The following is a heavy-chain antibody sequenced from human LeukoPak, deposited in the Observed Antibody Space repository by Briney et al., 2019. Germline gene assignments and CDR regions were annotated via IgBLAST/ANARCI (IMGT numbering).Heavy chain of an antibody. Sequence: ASVKVSCKASGYTFTGYYMHWVRQAPGQGLEWMGWINPNSGGTNYAQKFQGRVTMTRDTSISTAYMELSRLRSDDTAVYYCAILELRGYYYGMDVWGQGTTVTVSS. D-gene: IGHD1-7*01. CDR3: AILELRGYYYGMDV. J-gene: IGHJ6*02. V-gene: IGHV1-2*02. CDR1: GYTFTGYY. CDR2: INPNSGGT.